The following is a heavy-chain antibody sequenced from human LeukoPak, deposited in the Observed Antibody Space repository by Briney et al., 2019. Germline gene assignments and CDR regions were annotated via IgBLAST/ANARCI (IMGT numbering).Heavy chain of an antibody. D-gene: IGHD3-16*02. J-gene: IGHJ4*02. CDR2: ISSSSSYI. CDR1: GFTFSSYS. V-gene: IGHV3-21*01. Sequence: GGSLRLSCAASGFTFSSYSMNWVRRAPGKGLEWVSSISSSSSYIYYADSVKGRFTISRDNAKNSLYPQMNSLRAEDTAVYYCARGTGGYVWGSYRYMDYWGQGTLVTVSS. CDR3: ARGTGGYVWGSYRYMDY.